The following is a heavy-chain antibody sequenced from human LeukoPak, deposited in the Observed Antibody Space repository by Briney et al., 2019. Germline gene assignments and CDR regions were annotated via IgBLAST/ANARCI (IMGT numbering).Heavy chain of an antibody. CDR1: GFTFGDYA. D-gene: IGHD3-9*01. V-gene: IGHV3-49*03. Sequence: PGGSLRLSCTASGFTFGDYAMSWFRQAPGKGLEWVGFIRSKAYGGTTEYAASVKGRFTISRDDSKSIAYLQMNSLKTEDTAVYYCTRDLPHYDILTGYPAYFDYWGQGTLVTVSS. CDR2: IRSKAYGGTT. J-gene: IGHJ4*02. CDR3: TRDLPHYDILTGYPAYFDY.